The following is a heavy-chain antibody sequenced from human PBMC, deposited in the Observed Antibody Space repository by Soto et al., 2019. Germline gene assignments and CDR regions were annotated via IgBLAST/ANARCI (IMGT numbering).Heavy chain of an antibody. CDR1: GYTFTNYW. CDR3: ARHEPYYYDSSGYSQGAIDI. J-gene: IGHJ3*02. Sequence: PGESLKISCKGSGYTFTNYWIGWVRQMPGKGLEWVGIIYPGDSDTRYSPSFQGQVTISADNSITTAYLQWRSLKASDTAMYYCARHEPYYYDSSGYSQGAIDIWGPGTMVTVSS. D-gene: IGHD3-22*01. V-gene: IGHV5-51*01. CDR2: IYPGDSDT.